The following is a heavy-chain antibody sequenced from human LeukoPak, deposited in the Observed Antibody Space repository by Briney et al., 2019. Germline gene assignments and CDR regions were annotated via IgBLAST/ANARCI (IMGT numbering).Heavy chain of an antibody. Sequence: SETLSLTCTVSGGSITIYYWSWIRQPPEKVLEWIGYIYYCGNTNYSPSLKSRVTISVDTSENQFSLKLSSVTAADTAVYYCASSWEIFGVVSPYYYYGLHVWGQGTTVTVSS. CDR3: ASSWEIFGVVSPYYYYGLHV. D-gene: IGHD3-3*01. CDR2: IYYCGNT. J-gene: IGHJ6*02. CDR1: GGSITIYY. V-gene: IGHV4-59*01.